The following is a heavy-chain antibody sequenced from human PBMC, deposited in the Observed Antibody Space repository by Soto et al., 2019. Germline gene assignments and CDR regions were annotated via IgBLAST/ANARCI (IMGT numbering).Heavy chain of an antibody. CDR3: ARPRDVPERGFRGHGWYFDV. CDR2: IYYAAIS. CDR1: GESITGYF. J-gene: IGHJ2*01. V-gene: IGHV4-59*08. Sequence: QVRLQESGPGLVQPSETLSLSCSVYGESITGYFWSWIRQPPGKALEWIGHIYYAAISKYNPSLESRVTMSVDTTKNEFSLSLTSVTAADTAVYYCARPRDVPERGFRGHGWYFDVWGRGALVVVSS. D-gene: IGHD5-12*01.